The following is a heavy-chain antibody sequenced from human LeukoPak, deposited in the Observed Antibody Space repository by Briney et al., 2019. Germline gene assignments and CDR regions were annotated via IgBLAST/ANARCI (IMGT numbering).Heavy chain of an antibody. CDR1: GGTFSSYA. CDR2: IIPIFGTA. Sequence: GASVKVSCKASGGTFSSYAISWVRQAPGQGLEWMGGIIPIFGTANYAQKFQGRVTITADESTSTAYMELSSLRSEDTAVYYCARDKSGVGALGDHTFFGLDVWGQGTTVNAS. D-gene: IGHD4/OR15-4a*01. V-gene: IGHV1-69*13. J-gene: IGHJ6*02. CDR3: ARDKSGVGALGDHTFFGLDV.